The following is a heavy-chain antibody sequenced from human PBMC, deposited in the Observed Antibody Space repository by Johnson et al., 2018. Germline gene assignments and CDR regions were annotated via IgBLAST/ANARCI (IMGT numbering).Heavy chain of an antibody. D-gene: IGHD6-13*01. CDR1: GFTFSSYS. J-gene: IGHJ6*02. V-gene: IGHV3-21*01. CDR3: ARVSSRCYGMDV. Sequence: VQLVQSGGGLVKPGGSLRLSCAASGFTFSSYSMNWVRQAPGKGLEWVSSISSSSRYIYYADSVKGRFTISRDHAKNSLYLQMNSLRAEDTGVYYCARVSSRCYGMDVWGQGTTVTVSS. CDR2: ISSSSRYI.